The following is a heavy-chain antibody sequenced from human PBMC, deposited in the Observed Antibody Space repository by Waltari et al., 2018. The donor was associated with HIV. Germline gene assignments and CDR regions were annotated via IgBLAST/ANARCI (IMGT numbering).Heavy chain of an antibody. CDR1: GGTFSSYA. V-gene: IGHV1-69*06. Sequence: QVQLVQSGAEVKKPGSSVKVSCKASGGTFSSYAISWVRQAPGQGLEWMGGIIPSFGTANYAQKFQGRGTITAEKSTSTAYMELSSLRSEDTAVYYCAEGSYDYVWGSYRARRGMDVWGQGTTVTVSS. CDR3: AEGSYDYVWGSYRARRGMDV. CDR2: IIPSFGTA. D-gene: IGHD3-16*02. J-gene: IGHJ6*02.